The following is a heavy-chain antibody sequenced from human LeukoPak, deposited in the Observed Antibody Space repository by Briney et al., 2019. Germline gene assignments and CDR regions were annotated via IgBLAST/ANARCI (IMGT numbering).Heavy chain of an antibody. V-gene: IGHV1-18*04. CDR2: ISAYNGNT. J-gene: IGHJ5*02. Sequence: ASVTLSCTASGYTFTSYGMSWVRQAPGQGLEWMGWISAYNGNTNYAHKLQGRVTMTTDTCTSTSYMELRSLRSDDTAVYYCARDGGEVPAAIRGWFDPWGQGTLVTVSS. CDR3: ARDGGEVPAAIRGWFDP. CDR1: GYTFTSYG. D-gene: IGHD2-2*02.